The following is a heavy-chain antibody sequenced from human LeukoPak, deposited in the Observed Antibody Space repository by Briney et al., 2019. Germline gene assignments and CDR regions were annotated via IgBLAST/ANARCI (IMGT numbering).Heavy chain of an antibody. V-gene: IGHV3-23*01. CDR3: AKDDAWLRFGE. J-gene: IGHJ4*02. CDR2: MSGSGVNT. Sequence: GGTLRLSCAASGFTFRSYGMSWVRQAPGKGLEWVSGMSGSGVNTDYADSVKGRFTISRDNSKNTLYLEVISLTAEDTAVYYCAKDDAWLRFGEWSQGTLVTVSS. D-gene: IGHD3-10*01. CDR1: GFTFRSYG.